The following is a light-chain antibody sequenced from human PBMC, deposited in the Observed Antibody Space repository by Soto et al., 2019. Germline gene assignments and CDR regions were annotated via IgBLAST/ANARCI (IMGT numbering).Light chain of an antibody. J-gene: IGKJ4*01. V-gene: IGKV1-17*01. Sequence: DIQMTQSPSSLSASVGDRVTITCRASQGISNDLGWSQQKPGKAPKRLIYAASSLQSGVPSRFSGSGFGTEFTLTNSSLQPEDFATYYCLQHNTYPLTFGGGTKVEI. CDR2: AAS. CDR1: QGISND. CDR3: LQHNTYPLT.